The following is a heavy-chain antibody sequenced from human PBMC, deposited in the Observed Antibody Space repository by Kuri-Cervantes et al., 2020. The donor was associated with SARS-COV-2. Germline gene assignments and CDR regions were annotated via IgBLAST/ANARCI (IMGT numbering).Heavy chain of an antibody. CDR3: ARDGDIVVVREGFDY. CDR2: IYSGGST. V-gene: IGHV3-66*02. D-gene: IGHD2-2*01. Sequence: GESLKTSCAASGFTVSSNYMSWVRQAPGKGLEWVSVIYSGGSTYYADSVKGRFTISRDNSKNTLYLQMNSLRAEDTAVYYCARDGDIVVVREGFDYWGQGTLVTVSS. J-gene: IGHJ4*02. CDR1: GFTVSSNY.